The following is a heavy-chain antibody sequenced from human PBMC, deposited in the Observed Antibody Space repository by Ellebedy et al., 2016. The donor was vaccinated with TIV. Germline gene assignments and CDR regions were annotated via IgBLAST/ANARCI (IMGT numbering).Heavy chain of an antibody. Sequence: ASVKVSCKASGGTFSNYAINWVRQAPGQGLEWMGGIIPIFGTANYAQKFQGRVTITADESTSTAYMELSSLRSEDTAVYYCAGALDFSPSRWYSSSSYYYYGLDVWGQGTTVTVSS. CDR1: GGTFSNYA. D-gene: IGHD6-13*01. CDR3: AGALDFSPSRWYSSSSYYYYGLDV. J-gene: IGHJ6*02. CDR2: IIPIFGTA. V-gene: IGHV1-69*13.